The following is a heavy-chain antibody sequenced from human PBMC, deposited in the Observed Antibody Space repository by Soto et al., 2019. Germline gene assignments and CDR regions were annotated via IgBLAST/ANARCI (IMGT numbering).Heavy chain of an antibody. D-gene: IGHD1-26*01. CDR3: ARGGGGSYQYYNAMDV. J-gene: IGHJ6*02. Sequence: SLRLYCAATRFTFSSYSMNWGRQAPGKGLEWVSSISSSSSYINYADSAKGRFTVSRDNAVNSLYLQMNSLRAEDTAVYYCARGGGGSYQYYNAMDVWGQGTTVTVSS. CDR1: RFTFSSYS. CDR2: ISSSSSYI. V-gene: IGHV3-21*01.